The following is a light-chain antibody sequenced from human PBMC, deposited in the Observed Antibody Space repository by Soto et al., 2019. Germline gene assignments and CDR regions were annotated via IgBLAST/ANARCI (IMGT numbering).Light chain of an antibody. V-gene: IGLV2-23*01. CDR2: EGS. J-gene: IGLJ2*01. Sequence: QSVLTQPASVSGSPGQSITISCNGTSSDIGSYNLVSWYQQHPGKAPKLMIYEGSKRPSGVSNRFSGSKSGNTASLTISGLQAEDEADYYCCSFAGSGTIFAGGTKVTVL. CDR1: SSDIGSYNL. CDR3: CSFAGSGTI.